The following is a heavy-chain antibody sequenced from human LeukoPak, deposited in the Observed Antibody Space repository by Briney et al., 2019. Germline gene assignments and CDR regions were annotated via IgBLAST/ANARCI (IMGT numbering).Heavy chain of an antibody. Sequence: SETLSLTCTVSGGSVSSGSYYWSWIRQPPGKGLEWIGYIYYSGSTNYNPSLKSRVTISVDTSKNQFSLKLSSVTAADTAVYYCARDRSSSEPPFDYWGQGTLVTVSS. D-gene: IGHD6-6*01. CDR3: ARDRSSSEPPFDY. CDR1: GGSVSSGSYY. J-gene: IGHJ4*02. V-gene: IGHV4-61*01. CDR2: IYYSGST.